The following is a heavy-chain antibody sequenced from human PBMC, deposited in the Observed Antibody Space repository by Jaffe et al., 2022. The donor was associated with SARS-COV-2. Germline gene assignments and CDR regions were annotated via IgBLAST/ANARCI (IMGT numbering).Heavy chain of an antibody. D-gene: IGHD3-9*01. Sequence: EVQLVESGGGLVKPGGSLRLSCAASGFTFSNYNLNWVRQAPGRGLEWVSSISSSSSYIYYADSVKGRFTISRDNAKNSLYLQMNSLRAEDTAVYYCARNYDLLTGFSDWGQGTLVTVSS. V-gene: IGHV3-21*01. CDR2: ISSSSSYI. J-gene: IGHJ4*02. CDR1: GFTFSNYN. CDR3: ARNYDLLTGFSD.